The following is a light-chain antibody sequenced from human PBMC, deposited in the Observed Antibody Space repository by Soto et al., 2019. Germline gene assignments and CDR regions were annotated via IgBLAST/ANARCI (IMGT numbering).Light chain of an antibody. CDR2: GAS. CDR1: QAVSSNY. CDR3: QQYGSSPWT. Sequence: TQSPCTLSSSPGERATLSCRASQAVSSNYLAWYQQKPGQAPRLLISGASGRATGVPDRFSGSGSGTDFTLTIDRLESEDFAVYYCQQYGSSPWTFGQGTKVDI. J-gene: IGKJ1*01. V-gene: IGKV3-20*01.